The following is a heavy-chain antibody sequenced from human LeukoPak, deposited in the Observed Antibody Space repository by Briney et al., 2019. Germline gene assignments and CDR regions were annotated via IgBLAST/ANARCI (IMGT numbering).Heavy chain of an antibody. CDR3: AKSGGYGLIDY. V-gene: IGHV4-59*08. Sequence: SETLSLTCTVSGGSISSYYWSWIRQPPGKGLEWIGYIYYSGSTNYNPSLKSRVTISIDTSKNQFSLRLNSVTAADTAMYYCAKSGGYGLIDYWGQGTRVTVSS. CDR1: GGSISSYY. D-gene: IGHD1-26*01. CDR2: IYYSGST. J-gene: IGHJ4*02.